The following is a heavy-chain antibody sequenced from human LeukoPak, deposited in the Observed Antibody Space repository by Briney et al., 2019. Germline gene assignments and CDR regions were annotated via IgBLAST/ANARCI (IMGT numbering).Heavy chain of an antibody. D-gene: IGHD3-16*01. CDR2: TSGGGGST. CDR3: AKGVGEFGFRFDS. V-gene: IGHV3-23*01. Sequence: GGSLRPSCEVSGFTFSSHAMGWVSQAPGEGLEWDSATSGGGGSTYYADSLKGRFTISRDNSKNTLYLQMNSLTAADTAVYYCAKGVGEFGFRFDSWGQGTLVTVSS. CDR1: GFTFSSHA. J-gene: IGHJ4*02.